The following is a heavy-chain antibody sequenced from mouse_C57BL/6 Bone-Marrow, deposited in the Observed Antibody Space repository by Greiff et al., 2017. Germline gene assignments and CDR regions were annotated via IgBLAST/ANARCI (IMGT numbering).Heavy chain of an antibody. Sequence: EVQLVESGGGLVQPGGSLSLSCAASGFTFTDYYMSWVRQPPGKALEWLGFIRNKANGYTTEYSASVKGRFTISRDNSQSILYLQMTALRAEDSATYYCARYNYGSTLDYWGQGTTLTVSS. CDR3: ARYNYGSTLDY. V-gene: IGHV7-3*01. CDR2: IRNKANGYTT. D-gene: IGHD1-1*01. J-gene: IGHJ2*01. CDR1: GFTFTDYY.